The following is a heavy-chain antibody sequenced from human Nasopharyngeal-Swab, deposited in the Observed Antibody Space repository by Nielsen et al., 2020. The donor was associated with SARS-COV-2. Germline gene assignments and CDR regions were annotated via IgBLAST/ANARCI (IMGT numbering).Heavy chain of an antibody. Sequence: GESLKISCVVSGFTVTTYTMNWFRQAPGKGLDWVSSISSSATYIYYADSVKCRFTISRDNAKNSLYLQMNSLRVGDTAVYYCAREVAGRGVDYWGQGTLVTVSS. D-gene: IGHD2-15*01. V-gene: IGHV3-21*01. J-gene: IGHJ4*02. CDR2: ISSSATYI. CDR1: GFTVTTYT. CDR3: AREVAGRGVDY.